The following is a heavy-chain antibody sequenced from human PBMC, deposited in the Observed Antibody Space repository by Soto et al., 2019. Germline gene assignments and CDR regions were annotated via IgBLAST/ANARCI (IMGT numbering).Heavy chain of an antibody. D-gene: IGHD3-3*01. J-gene: IGHJ4*02. CDR3: ATDSKVTIFGVVIIMGY. CDR1: GYTFTSYY. V-gene: IGHV1-46*01. Sequence: ASVKVSCKASGYTFTSYYMHWVRQAPGQGLEWMGIINPSGGSTSYAQKFQGRVTMTKDTSTGTVYMELSSLRSEDTAVYYCATDSKVTIFGVVIIMGYWGQGTLVTVSS. CDR2: INPSGGST.